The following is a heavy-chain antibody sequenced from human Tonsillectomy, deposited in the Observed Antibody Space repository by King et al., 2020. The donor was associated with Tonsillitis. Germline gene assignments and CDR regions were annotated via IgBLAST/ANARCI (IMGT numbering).Heavy chain of an antibody. J-gene: IGHJ4*02. CDR1: GFTFSSYA. Sequence: VQLVESGGGLVQPGGSLRLSCAASGFTFSSYAMSWVRQAPGKGLEWVSAISGSGGSTYYADSVKGRFTISRDNSKNTLYLQMNSLRAEDTAVYYCAKDLYLHWLSFPNPFDFWGQGTLVTVSS. CDR3: AKDLYLHWLSFPNPFDF. CDR2: ISGSGGST. D-gene: IGHD3-9*01. V-gene: IGHV3-23*04.